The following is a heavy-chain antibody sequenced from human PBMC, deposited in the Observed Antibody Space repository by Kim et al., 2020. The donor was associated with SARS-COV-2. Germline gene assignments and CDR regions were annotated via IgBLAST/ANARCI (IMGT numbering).Heavy chain of an antibody. CDR3: ARGTVHSGMDV. CDR1: GFTLSGHW. Sequence: GGSLRLSCAASGFTLSGHWMNWVRQAPGKGLLWVSRMRSDGSTTHYADSVKGRFVISRDNAKNTLYLQMNSLRAEDTAVYYCARGTVHSGMDVWGQGTTVPVSS. D-gene: IGHD1-1*01. J-gene: IGHJ6*02. V-gene: IGHV3-74*01. CDR2: MRSDGSTT.